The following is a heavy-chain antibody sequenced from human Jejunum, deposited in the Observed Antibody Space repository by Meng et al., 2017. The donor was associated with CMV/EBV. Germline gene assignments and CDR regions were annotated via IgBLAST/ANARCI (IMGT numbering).Heavy chain of an antibody. J-gene: IGHJ4*02. V-gene: IGHV3-33*05. CDR1: GFILSNYA. CDR3: ARSQFSPDTSAYRY. Sequence: VECGGGVVQLGGSLRLSCAASGFILSNYAMHWVRQATGKGLEWVAFIQYDGSDKYYADSVRGRFTISRDNSRKSLLLQMDSLRAEDTAMYYCARSQFSPDTSAYRYWGQGTLVTVSS. D-gene: IGHD3-16*01. CDR2: IQYDGSDK.